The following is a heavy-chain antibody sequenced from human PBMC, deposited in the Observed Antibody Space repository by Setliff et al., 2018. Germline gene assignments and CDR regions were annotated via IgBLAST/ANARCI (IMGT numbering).Heavy chain of an antibody. CDR3: AKDRVPDNIWDFDS. D-gene: IGHD1-26*01. Sequence: QPGGSLRLSCVGSGYTFSTYSMVWVRQAPGKGLQWVSGILGGGGNGGRGTIYADSVRGRFIISRDNSKNTLYLHMNSLRAEDTALYYCAKDRVPDNIWDFDSWGPGTLVTVSS. CDR2: ILGGGGNGGRGT. J-gene: IGHJ5*01. V-gene: IGHV3-23*01. CDR1: GYTFSTYS.